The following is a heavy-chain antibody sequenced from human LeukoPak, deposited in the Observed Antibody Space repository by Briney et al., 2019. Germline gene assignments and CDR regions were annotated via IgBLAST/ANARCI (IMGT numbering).Heavy chain of an antibody. CDR3: ARNRGASYYYYYMDV. CDR2: IYTSGST. Sequence: SETLSLTCTVSGGSISSSSYYWGWIRQPPGKGLEWIGRIYTSGSTNYNPSLKSRVTMSVDTSKNQFSLKLSSVTAADTAVYYCARNRGASYYYYYMDVWGKGTTVTVSS. D-gene: IGHD1-26*01. CDR1: GGSISSSSYY. V-gene: IGHV4-39*07. J-gene: IGHJ6*03.